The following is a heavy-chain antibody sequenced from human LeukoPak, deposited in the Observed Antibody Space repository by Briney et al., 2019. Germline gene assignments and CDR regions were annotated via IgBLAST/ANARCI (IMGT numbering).Heavy chain of an antibody. CDR1: GFTFSSYS. J-gene: IGHJ4*02. CDR2: ISSASTYI. D-gene: IGHD3-10*01. CDR3: ARDHGIPGSGSYKFDY. V-gene: IGHV3-21*06. Sequence: GGSLRLSCAPSGFTFSSYSMNWIRQAPGKGLEWVSSISSASTYIYYADSVKGRFTISRDYAKNLLYLQMNSLRVEDTAVYYCARDHGIPGSGSYKFDYWGQGTLVTVSS.